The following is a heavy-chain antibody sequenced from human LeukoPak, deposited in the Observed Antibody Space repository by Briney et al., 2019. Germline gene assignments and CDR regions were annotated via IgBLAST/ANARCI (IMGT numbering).Heavy chain of an antibody. Sequence: GGSLRLSCATSGFTFSSYAMSWVRQAPGKGLEWVSSISGSGGNTYYADSVKGRFTISRDYSKNTLYLQMNSLRTEETAVYYCAKGGSPVFYGSGRFDYWGQGTLVTVSS. CDR2: ISGSGGNT. J-gene: IGHJ4*02. CDR3: AKGGSPVFYGSGRFDY. CDR1: GFTFSSYA. D-gene: IGHD3-10*01. V-gene: IGHV3-23*01.